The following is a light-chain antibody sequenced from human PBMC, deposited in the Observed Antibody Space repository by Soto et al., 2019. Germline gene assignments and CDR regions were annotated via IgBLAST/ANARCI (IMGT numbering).Light chain of an antibody. Sequence: EIVLTQSPGTLSLSPGERATLSCRATQTVSSNQLAWYQQKPGQAPTLLIHGASTRATGIPDRFSGSGFGTDFTLTISRLEPEDFAVYYCQVYGSSPKTFGQGTKVDI. CDR1: QTVSSNQ. V-gene: IGKV3-20*01. J-gene: IGKJ1*01. CDR3: QVYGSSPKT. CDR2: GAS.